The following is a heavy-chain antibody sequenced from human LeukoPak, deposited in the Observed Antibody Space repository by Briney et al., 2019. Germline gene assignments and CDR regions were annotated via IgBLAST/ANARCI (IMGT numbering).Heavy chain of an antibody. D-gene: IGHD3-10*01. CDR2: IYYSGST. V-gene: IGHV4-59*01. Sequence: SETLSLTCTVSGASISSYYWSWIRQPPGKGLEWIGYIYYSGSTNYSPSLKSRVTISVDTSKNQFSLKLSSVTAADTAVYYCARDYGSYYFDYWGQGTLVTVSS. CDR3: ARDYGSYYFDY. J-gene: IGHJ4*02. CDR1: GASISSYY.